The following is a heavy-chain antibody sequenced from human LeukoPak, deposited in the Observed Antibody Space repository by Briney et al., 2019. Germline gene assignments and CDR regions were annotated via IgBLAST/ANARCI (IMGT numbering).Heavy chain of an antibody. V-gene: IGHV3-23*01. CDR2: ISGSGGST. CDR3: AKSFSSYYYYYMDV. Sequence: PGGSLRLSCAASGFTFSSYAMSWVRQAPGKGLEWVSAISGSGGSTYYADSVKGRFTISRDNSKNTLYLQMNSLRAEDTAVYYCAKSFSSYYYYYMDVWGKGTTVTVSS. D-gene: IGHD6-13*01. J-gene: IGHJ6*03. CDR1: GFTFSSYA.